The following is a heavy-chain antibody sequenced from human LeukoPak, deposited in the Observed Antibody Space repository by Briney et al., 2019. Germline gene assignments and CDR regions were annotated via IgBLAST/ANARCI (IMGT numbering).Heavy chain of an antibody. Sequence: GGSLRLSCAASGFTFSNYWMAWVRQAPGKGLEWVANIKEDGSEKYHADSLKGRFTISRDNAKSSLYLQLNSLRAEDTAIYFCANLLGNYWGQGTLVTVSS. V-gene: IGHV3-7*01. CDR3: ANLLGNY. CDR2: IKEDGSEK. CDR1: GFTFSNYW. J-gene: IGHJ4*02. D-gene: IGHD1-26*01.